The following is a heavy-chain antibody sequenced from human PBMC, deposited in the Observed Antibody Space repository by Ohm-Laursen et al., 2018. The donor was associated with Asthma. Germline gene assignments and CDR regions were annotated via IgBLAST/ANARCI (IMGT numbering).Heavy chain of an antibody. V-gene: IGHV3-74*01. Sequence: SLRLSCTASGFTFSSYWMHWVRQAPGKGLVWVSRINSDGSVTVYADSVKGRFTISRDNSKNTLYLQMNSLRAEDTAVYYCASPEPGIAVAHDYWGQGTLVTVSS. CDR3: ASPEPGIAVAHDY. J-gene: IGHJ4*02. CDR1: GFTFSSYW. CDR2: INSDGSVT. D-gene: IGHD6-19*01.